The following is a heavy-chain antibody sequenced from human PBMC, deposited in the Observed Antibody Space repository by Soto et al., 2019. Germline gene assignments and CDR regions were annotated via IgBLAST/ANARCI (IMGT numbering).Heavy chain of an antibody. D-gene: IGHD7-27*01. CDR2: ISGSGGST. V-gene: IGHV3-23*01. J-gene: IGHJ6*02. CDR1: GFTFSSYV. CDR3: ARGPGAPPPHDYGMDV. Sequence: EVQLLESGGGLVQPGGSLRLSCAASGFTFSSYVMNWVRQAPGKGLEWVAAISGSGGSTYYGDSVEGRFTVSRDNPKNNRYRQMNRLRAEDTAVYYCARGPGAPPPHDYGMDVWGQGTTVTVSS.